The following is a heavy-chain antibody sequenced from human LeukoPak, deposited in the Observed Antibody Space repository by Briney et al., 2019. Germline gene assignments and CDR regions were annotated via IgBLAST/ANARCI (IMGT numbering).Heavy chain of an antibody. CDR1: GFTVSSNY. V-gene: IGHV3-66*01. Sequence: GGSLRLSCAASGFTVSSNYMSWVRQAPGRGLEWVSVIYSGGSTYYADSVKGIFTISRDNSKNTLYLQMNSLRAEDTAVYYCAKDRDILTGYSDAFDIWGQGTMVTVSS. D-gene: IGHD3-9*01. CDR2: IYSGGST. CDR3: AKDRDILTGYSDAFDI. J-gene: IGHJ3*02.